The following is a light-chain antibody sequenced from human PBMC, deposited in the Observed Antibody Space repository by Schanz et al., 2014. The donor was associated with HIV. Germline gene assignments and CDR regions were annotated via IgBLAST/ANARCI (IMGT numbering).Light chain of an antibody. Sequence: QFALTQPPSASGSPGQSVAISCTGASSDIGVSWYQQYPGNAPKLMIFAVNRRTSGVPDRFSGAKSGNTAFLLVSGLQDEDEADYYCASYGGSNNLLFGGGTKLTVL. J-gene: IGLJ2*01. CDR2: AVN. V-gene: IGLV2-8*01. CDR1: SSDIG. CDR3: ASYGGSNNLL.